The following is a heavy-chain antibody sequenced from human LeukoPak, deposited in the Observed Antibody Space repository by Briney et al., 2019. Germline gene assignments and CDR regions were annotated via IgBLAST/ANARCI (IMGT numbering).Heavy chain of an antibody. V-gene: IGHV1-46*01. CDR1: GYTFTSYY. J-gene: IGHJ4*02. D-gene: IGHD3-22*01. CDR3: ARAFTEYYYDSSGYYFYYFDY. Sequence: ASVKVSCKASGYTFTSYYMHWVRQAPGQGLEWMGIINPSGGSTSYAQKFQGRVTMTRDTSTSTAYMELSSLRSEDTAVYYCARAFTEYYYDSSGYYFYYFDYWGQGTLVTVSS. CDR2: INPSGGST.